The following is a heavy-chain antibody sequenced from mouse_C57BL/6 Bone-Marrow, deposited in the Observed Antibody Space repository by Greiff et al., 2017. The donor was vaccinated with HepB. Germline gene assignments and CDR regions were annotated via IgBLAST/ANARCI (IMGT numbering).Heavy chain of an antibody. CDR2: IHPNSGST. CDR3: ATQLRLPWFAY. J-gene: IGHJ3*01. Sequence: QVQLKQPGAELVKPGASVKLSCKASGYTFTSYWMHWVKQRPGQGLEWIGMIHPNSGSTNYNEKFKSKATLTVDKSSSTAYMQLSSLTSEDSAVYYCATQLRLPWFAYWGQGTLVTVSA. D-gene: IGHD3-2*02. CDR1: GYTFTSYW. V-gene: IGHV1-64*01.